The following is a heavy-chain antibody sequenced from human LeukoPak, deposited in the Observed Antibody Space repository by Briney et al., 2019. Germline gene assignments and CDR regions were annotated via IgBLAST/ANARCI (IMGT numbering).Heavy chain of an antibody. CDR1: GYTFTGYY. J-gene: IGHJ4*02. CDR2: INPNSGGT. D-gene: IGHD2/OR15-2a*01. V-gene: IGHV1-2*02. Sequence: ASVKVSCKASGYTFTGYYMHWVRQAPGQGLEWMGWINPNSGGTNYAQNFQGRVTMTRDTSISTAYMELSRLTSDDTAVYFCAKDQSTSFTSSFNFDSWGQGTLVTVSS. CDR3: AKDQSTSFTSSFNFDS.